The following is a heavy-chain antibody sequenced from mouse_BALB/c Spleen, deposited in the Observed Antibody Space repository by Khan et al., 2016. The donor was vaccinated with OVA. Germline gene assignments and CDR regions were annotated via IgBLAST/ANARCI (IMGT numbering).Heavy chain of an antibody. CDR1: GYSITSDYA. V-gene: IGHV3-2*02. CDR2: ITYSGST. Sequence: EVQLKQSGPGLVKPSQSLSLTCTVTGYSITSDYAWNWIRQFPGNKLEWMGYITYSGSTSYIPSLRGRISITRDTSKNQFFLQLNSVTTEDTATYYCARWFAYWGQGTLVTVSA. J-gene: IGHJ3*01. CDR3: ARWFAY.